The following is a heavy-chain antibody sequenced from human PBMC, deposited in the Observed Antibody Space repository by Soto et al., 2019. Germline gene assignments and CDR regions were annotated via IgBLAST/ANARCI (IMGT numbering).Heavy chain of an antibody. V-gene: IGHV3-23*01. CDR1: GFTFSSYA. J-gene: IGHJ6*02. CDR2: ISGSGGST. Sequence: PGGSLRLSCAASGFTFSSYAMSWVRQAPGKGLEWVSAISGSGGSTYYADSVKGRFTISRDNSENTLYLQMNSLRAEDTAVYYCAKSGSLEPNYYYYGMDVWGQGTTVTVSS. CDR3: AKSGSLEPNYYYYGMDV. D-gene: IGHD3-3*01.